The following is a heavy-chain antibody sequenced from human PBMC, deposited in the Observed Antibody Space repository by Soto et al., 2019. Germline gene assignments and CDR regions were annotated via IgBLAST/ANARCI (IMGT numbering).Heavy chain of an antibody. D-gene: IGHD6-13*01. CDR3: ARGWGIAAPGPNWFDP. CDR2: INPNSGGT. V-gene: IGHV1-2*02. CDR1: GYSLSGYY. Sequence: ASVKVSCKASGYSLSGYYLHWVRQAPGQGPEWMGWINPNSGGTKYVQKFQRRVTMTRDTSISTVYLELSRLRSDDTAVYNCARGWGIAAPGPNWFDPWGQGTLVTVSS. J-gene: IGHJ5*02.